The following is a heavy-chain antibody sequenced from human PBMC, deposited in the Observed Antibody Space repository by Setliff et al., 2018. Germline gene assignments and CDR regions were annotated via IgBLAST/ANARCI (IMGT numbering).Heavy chain of an antibody. CDR3: VKPTWAGEVSSPFAFWFES. Sequence: SETLSLTCAVYGGSFSGYYWSWIRQPPGKGLEWIGSIYYSGNTNYNPSLKSRVTISVDTSKNQFSLRLSSVTAADTAVYYCVKPTWAGEVSSPFAFWFESWGQGTLVTVSS. CDR1: GGSFSGYY. J-gene: IGHJ5*01. D-gene: IGHD3-3*01. CDR2: IYYSGNT. V-gene: IGHV4-34*01.